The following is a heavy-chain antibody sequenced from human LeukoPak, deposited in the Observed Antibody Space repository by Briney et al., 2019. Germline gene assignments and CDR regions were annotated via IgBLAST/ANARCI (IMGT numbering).Heavy chain of an antibody. Sequence: PSETLTLTCTVSGGSISSYYWSWIRQPPGKGLEWIGYIYYSGSTNYNPSLKGRVTISVDTSKNQFSLKLSSVTAADTAVYYCARARSGYYYYMDVWGKGTTVTISS. CDR1: GGSISSYY. V-gene: IGHV4-59*01. CDR2: IYYSGST. CDR3: ARARSGYYYYMDV. J-gene: IGHJ6*03. D-gene: IGHD6-6*01.